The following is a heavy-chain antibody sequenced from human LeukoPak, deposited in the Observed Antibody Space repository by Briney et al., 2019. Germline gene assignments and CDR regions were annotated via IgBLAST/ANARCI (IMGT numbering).Heavy chain of an antibody. V-gene: IGHV3-30*18. J-gene: IGHJ6*02. CDR1: GFTLSSYG. D-gene: IGHD2-2*02. CDR3: AKDLVPAAIMVVYYYYGMDV. Sequence: GGSLRLSCAASGFTLSSYGMHWVRQAPGEGLEWVAVISYDGSNKYYADSVKGRFTISRDNSKNTLYLQMNSLRAEDTAVYYCAKDLVPAAIMVVYYYYGMDVWGQGTTVTVSS. CDR2: ISYDGSNK.